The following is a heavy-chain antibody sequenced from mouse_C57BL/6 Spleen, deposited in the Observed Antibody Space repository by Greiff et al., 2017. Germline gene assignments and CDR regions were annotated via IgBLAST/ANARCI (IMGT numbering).Heavy chain of an antibody. CDR2: ISYDGSN. Sequence: EVKLVESGPGLVKPSQSLSLTCSVTGYSITSGYYWNWIRQFPGNKLEWMGYISYDGSNNYNPSLKNRISITRDTSKNQFFLKLNSVTTEDTATYYCARDEDGYYVGDYWGQGTSVTVSS. CDR3: ARDEDGYYVGDY. J-gene: IGHJ4*01. V-gene: IGHV3-6*01. CDR1: GYSITSGYY. D-gene: IGHD2-3*01.